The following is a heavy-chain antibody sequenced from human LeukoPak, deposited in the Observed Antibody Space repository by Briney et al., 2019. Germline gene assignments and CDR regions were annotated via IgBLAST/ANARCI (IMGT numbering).Heavy chain of an antibody. Sequence: SETLSLTCTVSGGSISSSYWSWIRQPPGKGPEYIGYISYSGSTNYNPSLKSRVTISVDTSKNQFSLKLGSVTAADTAVYYCARHVGTSLYYLDYWGQGTLVTVSS. J-gene: IGHJ4*02. CDR2: ISYSGST. CDR1: GGSISSSY. V-gene: IGHV4-59*08. D-gene: IGHD1-26*01. CDR3: ARHVGTSLYYLDY.